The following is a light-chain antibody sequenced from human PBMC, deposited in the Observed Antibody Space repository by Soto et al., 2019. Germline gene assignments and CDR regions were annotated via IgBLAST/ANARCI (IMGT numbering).Light chain of an antibody. CDR2: EGS. CDR1: SGDVGSYNL. J-gene: IGLJ1*01. V-gene: IGLV2-23*01. CDR3: CSSAADRIYV. Sequence: QSALTQPASVSGSPGQSITISCTGTSGDVGSYNLVSWYQQHPGKGPKLMIYEGSKRPSGVSTRFSGSKSGNTASLTISDLQAEDEADYYCCSSAADRIYVFGIGTKLTVL.